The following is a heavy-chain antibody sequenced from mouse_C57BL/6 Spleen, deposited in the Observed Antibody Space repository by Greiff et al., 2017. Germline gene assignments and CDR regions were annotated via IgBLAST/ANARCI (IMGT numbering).Heavy chain of an antibody. V-gene: IGHV1-64*01. CDR2: IHPNSGST. J-gene: IGHJ2*01. CDR3: AREGYYGSSFDY. D-gene: IGHD1-1*01. CDR1: GYTFTSYW. Sequence: VQLQQSGAELVKPGASVKLSCKASGYTFTSYWMHWVKQRPGQGLEWIGMIHPNSGSTNYNEKFKSKATLTVDKSSSTAYMQLSSLTSEDSAVYYCAREGYYGSSFDYWGQGTTLTVSS.